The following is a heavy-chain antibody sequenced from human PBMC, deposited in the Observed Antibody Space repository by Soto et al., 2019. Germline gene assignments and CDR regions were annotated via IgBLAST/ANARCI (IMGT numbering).Heavy chain of an antibody. CDR1: GHSIGSSKW. V-gene: IGHV4-4*02. D-gene: IGHD1-26*01. CDR3: VRDGRGVQWELSD. J-gene: IGHJ4*02. Sequence: TLSITFSVCGHSIGSSKWVNWVRQPPGKGLEWIGEIYHTGQTNYNPSVKSRATISVDKSKNHFSLSLTSVTAADTAVYYWVRDGRGVQWELSDWGPGTLVTVSS. CDR2: IYHTGQT.